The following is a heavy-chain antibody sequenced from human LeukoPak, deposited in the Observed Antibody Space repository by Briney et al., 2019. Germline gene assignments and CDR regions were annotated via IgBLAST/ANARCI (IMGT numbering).Heavy chain of an antibody. CDR3: ARDAYKRGWYLIS. CDR1: GYPFTTYY. Sequence: ASVKVSCKATGYPFTTYYLHWVRQAPGQGLEWMGFINPKDGTTTYAQKFQGRLTMTRDTSTSTVYMELNRLRSDDTAVYYCARDAYKRGWYLISWGQGTLVTVS. V-gene: IGHV1-46*01. D-gene: IGHD6-19*01. CDR2: INPKDGTT. J-gene: IGHJ5*02.